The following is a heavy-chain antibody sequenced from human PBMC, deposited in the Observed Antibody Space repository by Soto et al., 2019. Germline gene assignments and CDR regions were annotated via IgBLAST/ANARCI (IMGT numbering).Heavy chain of an antibody. J-gene: IGHJ5*02. D-gene: IGHD5-12*01. CDR3: AKDPGLVATIRGLPNWFDP. Sequence: GGSLRLSCAASGFTFSSYGMHWVRQAPGKGLEWVAVISYDGSNKYYADSVKGRFTISRDNSKNTLYLQMNSLRAEDTAVYYCAKDPGLVATIRGLPNWFDPWGQGTLVTVSS. CDR1: GFTFSSYG. CDR2: ISYDGSNK. V-gene: IGHV3-30*18.